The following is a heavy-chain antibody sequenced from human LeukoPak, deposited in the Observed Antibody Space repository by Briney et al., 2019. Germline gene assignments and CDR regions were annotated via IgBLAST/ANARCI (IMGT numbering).Heavy chain of an antibody. CDR3: ARDYNYYGSGSYYNGFDP. J-gene: IGHJ5*02. D-gene: IGHD3-10*01. CDR2: ISPCNGNT. Sequence: ASVKVSCKASGYTFSSYGISWVRQAPGQGLEWMGWISPCNGNTNYAQNLRGRVTMTTDTSTSTAYMELRSLRSDDTAVYYCARDYNYYGSGSYYNGFDPWGQGTLVIVSS. CDR1: GYTFSSYG. V-gene: IGHV1-18*01.